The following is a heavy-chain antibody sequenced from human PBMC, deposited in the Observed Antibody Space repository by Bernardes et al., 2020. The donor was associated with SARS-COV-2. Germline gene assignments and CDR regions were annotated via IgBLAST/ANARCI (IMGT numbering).Heavy chain of an antibody. CDR3: ARPYGPGGLFDY. J-gene: IGHJ4*02. V-gene: IGHV1-2*02. D-gene: IGHD1-26*01. Sequence: ASVKVSCKASGYTFNGYYMQWVRQAPGQGLEGMGWINPYGGGTKYAEKFQGRVTMTSDTSIDTAYMELSRLTSDDKAVYYCARPYGPGGLFDYWGQGTLVNGS. CDR1: GYTFNGYY. CDR2: INPYGGGT.